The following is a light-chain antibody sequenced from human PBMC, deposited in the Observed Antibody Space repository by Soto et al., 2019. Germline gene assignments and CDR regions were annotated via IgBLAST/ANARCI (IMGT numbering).Light chain of an antibody. J-gene: IGLJ3*02. Sequence: QSVLTQPPSASGTPGQRVTISCSGGGSNIERNSVYWYQQQIPGTAPKLLIYRNNQRPSGVPDRFSGSKSGTSASLAIRGLRSEEEDNYYGESWYDSLSGHWVFGGGTKVTVL. CDR1: GSNIERNS. CDR3: ESWYDSLSGHWV. V-gene: IGLV1-47*01. CDR2: RNN.